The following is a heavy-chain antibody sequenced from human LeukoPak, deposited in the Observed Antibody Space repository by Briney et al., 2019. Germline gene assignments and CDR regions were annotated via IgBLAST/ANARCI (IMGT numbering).Heavy chain of an antibody. J-gene: IGHJ4*02. CDR3: AKDHYYGSGSFDY. D-gene: IGHD3-10*01. Sequence: GGSLRLSCVASGFTFRSYAMSWVRQAPGRGLEWVSAISGSGGSTHYADSVKGRFTFSRDNSKNALYLQMNSLRAEDTAVYYCAKDHYYGSGSFDYWGQGTLVTVSS. CDR2: ISGSGGST. CDR1: GFTFRSYA. V-gene: IGHV3-23*01.